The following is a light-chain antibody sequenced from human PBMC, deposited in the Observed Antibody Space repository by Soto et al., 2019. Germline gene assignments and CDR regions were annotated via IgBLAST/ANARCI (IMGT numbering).Light chain of an antibody. J-gene: IGLJ2*01. CDR3: QSYDSSLSGSV. Sequence: QSVLTQPPSVSWAPGQRVTISCTGSSSNIGAGYDVHWYQQLPGTAPKLLIYGNSNRPSGVPDRFSGSKSGTSASLAITGLQAEDEAHYYCQSYDSSLSGSVFGGGTKLTFL. V-gene: IGLV1-40*01. CDR1: SSNIGAGYD. CDR2: GNS.